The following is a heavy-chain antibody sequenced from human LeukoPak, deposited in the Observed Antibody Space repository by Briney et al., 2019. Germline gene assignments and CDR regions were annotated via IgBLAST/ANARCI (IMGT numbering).Heavy chain of an antibody. Sequence: PGGSLRLSCAASGFTFRSYGMHWVRQAPGKGLEWVAYIQNDGSNEQYADSVKGRFSISRDSSKNILYLQMNSLRAEDTAVYYCAKSKGGSGSYYTFDYWGQGTLVTVSS. D-gene: IGHD3-10*01. CDR2: IQNDGSNE. CDR1: GFTFRSYG. CDR3: AKSKGGSGSYYTFDY. V-gene: IGHV3-30*02. J-gene: IGHJ4*02.